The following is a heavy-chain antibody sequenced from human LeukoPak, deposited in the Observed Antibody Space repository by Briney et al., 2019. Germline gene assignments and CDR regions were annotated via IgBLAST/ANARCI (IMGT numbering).Heavy chain of an antibody. CDR1: RGSISSYY. D-gene: IGHD3-3*01. CDR2: IDNGGNT. J-gene: IGHJ4*02. V-gene: IGHV4-59*01. Sequence: NPSETLSLTCTVSRGSISSYYWSWIRQPPGKGLEWIGYIDNGGNTNSNPSLKSRVTMSVDTSKNQFSLKLSSVIAADTAVYYCARGRITIFGVVIPHFDNWGQGTLVTVSS. CDR3: ARGRITIFGVVIPHFDN.